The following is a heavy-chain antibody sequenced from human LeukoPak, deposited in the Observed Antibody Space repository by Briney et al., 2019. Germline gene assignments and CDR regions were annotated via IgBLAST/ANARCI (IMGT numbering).Heavy chain of an antibody. CDR1: GGSISSSSYY. J-gene: IGHJ4*02. V-gene: IGHV4-39*01. Sequence: SETLSLTCTVSGGSISSSSYYWGWIGQPPGKGLEWIGSIYYSGSTYYNPSLKSRVTISVDTSKNQFSLKLSSVTAADTAVYYCARPSKYCSGGSCYFDYWGQGTLVTVSS. D-gene: IGHD2-15*01. CDR2: IYYSGST. CDR3: ARPSKYCSGGSCYFDY.